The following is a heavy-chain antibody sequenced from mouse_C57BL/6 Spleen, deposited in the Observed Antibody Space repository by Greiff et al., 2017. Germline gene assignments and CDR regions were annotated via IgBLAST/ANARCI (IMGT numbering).Heavy chain of an antibody. V-gene: IGHV1-82*01. J-gene: IGHJ2*01. CDR2: IYPGDGDT. Sequence: QVQLQQSGPELVKPGASVKISCKASGYAFSSSWMNWVKQRPGKGLEWIGRIYPGDGDTNYNGKFKGKATLTADKSSSTAYMQLSSLTSEDSAVYFCARTRSTMVTVDYWGQGTTLTVSS. CDR3: ARTRSTMVTVDY. D-gene: IGHD2-2*01. CDR1: GYAFSSSW.